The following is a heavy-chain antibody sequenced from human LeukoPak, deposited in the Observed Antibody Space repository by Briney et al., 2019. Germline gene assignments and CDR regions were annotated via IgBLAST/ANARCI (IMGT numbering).Heavy chain of an antibody. CDR2: MHYGGST. Sequence: PSQTLSLTCTVSGDSISSGSYYWDWIRQPPGKGLEWIGCMHYGGSTDYNPSLKSRATISADTSKNQFSLRLYSVTAAGTAVYYCARHLDYYGSGSYEHWGQGTLVTVSS. CDR3: ARHLDYYGSGSYEH. J-gene: IGHJ1*01. D-gene: IGHD3-10*01. CDR1: GDSISSGSYY. V-gene: IGHV4-39*01.